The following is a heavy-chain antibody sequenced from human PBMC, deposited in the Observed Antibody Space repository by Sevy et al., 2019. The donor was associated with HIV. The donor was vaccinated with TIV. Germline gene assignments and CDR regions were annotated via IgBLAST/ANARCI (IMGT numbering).Heavy chain of an antibody. V-gene: IGHV4-34*01. D-gene: IGHD1-26*01. Sequence: SETLSLTCAVYGGSFSGYYWSWIRQPPGKGLEWIGEINHSGSTNYNPSLKSRVTISVDTSKNQFSRKLTSVTAADTAVYYCARGQSGRTDPWGQGTLVTVSS. CDR2: INHSGST. CDR3: ARGQSGRTDP. J-gene: IGHJ5*02. CDR1: GGSFSGYY.